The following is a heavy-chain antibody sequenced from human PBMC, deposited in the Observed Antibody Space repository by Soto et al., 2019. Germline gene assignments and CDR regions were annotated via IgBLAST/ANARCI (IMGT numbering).Heavy chain of an antibody. CDR3: ARRYRGTLDY. J-gene: IGHJ4*02. CDR1: GGSISSYY. D-gene: IGHD2-15*01. CDR2: IYYSGST. V-gene: IGHV4-59*08. Sequence: SETLSLTCTVSGGSISSYYWSWIRQPPGKGLEWIGYIYYSGSTNYNPSLKSRVTISVDTSKNQFSLKLSSVTAADTAVYYCARRYRGTLDYWGQGTLVTV.